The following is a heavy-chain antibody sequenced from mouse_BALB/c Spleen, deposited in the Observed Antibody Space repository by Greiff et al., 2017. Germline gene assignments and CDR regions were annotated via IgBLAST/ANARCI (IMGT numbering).Heavy chain of an antibody. CDR2: ISTYYGDA. CDR1: GYTFTDYA. Sequence: VKLMESGAELVRPGVSVKISCKGSGYTFTDYAMHWVKQSHAKSLEWIGVISTYYGDASYNQKFKGKATMTVDKSSSTAYMELARLTSEDSAIYYCARSGGSTMITTAFAYWGQGTLVTVSA. CDR3: ARSGGSTMITTAFAY. J-gene: IGHJ3*01. D-gene: IGHD2-4*01. V-gene: IGHV1S137*01.